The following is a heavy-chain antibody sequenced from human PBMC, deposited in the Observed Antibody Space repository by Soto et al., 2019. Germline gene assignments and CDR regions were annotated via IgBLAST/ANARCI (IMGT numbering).Heavy chain of an antibody. CDR1: GGTFSSYA. D-gene: IGHD6-6*01. CDR2: IIPIFGTA. Sequence: SVKVSCKASGGTFSSYAISWVRQAPGQGLEWMGGIIPIFGTANYAQKFQGRVTITADESTSTAYMELSSLRSEDTAVYYCARGHSSSPPYCYYGMDVWGQGTTVTVSS. V-gene: IGHV1-69*13. CDR3: ARGHSSSPPYCYYGMDV. J-gene: IGHJ6*02.